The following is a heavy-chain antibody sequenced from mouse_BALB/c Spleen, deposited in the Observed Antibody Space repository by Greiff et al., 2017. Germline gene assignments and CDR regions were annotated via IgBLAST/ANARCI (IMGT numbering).Heavy chain of an antibody. D-gene: IGHD1-3*01. CDR3: ARKGKSPYAMDY. CDR2: ISSGSSTI. Sequence: EVKLMESGGGLVQPGGSRKLSCAASGFTFSSFGMHWVRQAPEKGLEWVAYISSGSSTIYYADTVKGRFTISRDNPKNTLFLQMTSLRSEDTAMYYCARKGKSPYAMDYWGQGTSGTGSS. V-gene: IGHV5-17*02. CDR1: GFTFSSFG. J-gene: IGHJ4*01.